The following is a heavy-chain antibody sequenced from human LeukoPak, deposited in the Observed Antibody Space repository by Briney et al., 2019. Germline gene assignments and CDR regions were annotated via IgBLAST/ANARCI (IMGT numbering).Heavy chain of an antibody. CDR1: GGSISSSSYY. J-gene: IGHJ6*02. V-gene: IGHV4-39*01. Sequence: PSETLSLTCTVSGGSISSSSYYWGWIRQPPGKGLEWIGSIYYSRSTYYNPSLKSRVTISVDTSKNQFSLKLSSLTAADTAVYYCARFEGRLVLRYYYGMDVWGQGTTVTVSS. CDR3: ARFEGRLVLRYYYGMDV. D-gene: IGHD6-19*01. CDR2: IYYSRST.